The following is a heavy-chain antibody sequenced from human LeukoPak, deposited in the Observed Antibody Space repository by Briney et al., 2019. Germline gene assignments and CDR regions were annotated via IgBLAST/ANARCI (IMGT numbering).Heavy chain of an antibody. J-gene: IGHJ4*02. V-gene: IGHV1-18*01. CDR2: ISTYDGYT. Sequence: ASVTVSCKTSGYTFTSYGLSWVRQSPGQGLEWMGWISTYDGYTNYAQKLQGRVTMTTETSTSTAYMELRSLRSDDTALYYCAIRTGTHPYYFDYWGPGTLVTVSS. D-gene: IGHD2-8*02. CDR1: GYTFTSYG. CDR3: AIRTGTHPYYFDY.